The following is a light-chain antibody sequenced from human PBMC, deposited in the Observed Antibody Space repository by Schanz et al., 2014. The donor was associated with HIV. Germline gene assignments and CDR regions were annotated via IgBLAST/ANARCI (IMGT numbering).Light chain of an antibody. CDR1: SGHSSYA. Sequence: QPVLTQSPSASASLGASVKLTCTLSSGHSSYAIAWHQQQPEKGPRYLMKLNSDGSHSKGDGIPDRFSGSSSGAERYLTISSLQSDDEGDYYCQTWGTGIVVFGGGTQLTVL. V-gene: IGLV4-69*01. J-gene: IGLJ2*01. CDR3: QTWGTGIVV. CDR2: LNSDGSH.